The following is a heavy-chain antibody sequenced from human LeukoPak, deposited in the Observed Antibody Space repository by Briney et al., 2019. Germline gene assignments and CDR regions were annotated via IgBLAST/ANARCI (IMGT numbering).Heavy chain of an antibody. CDR3: ARDWAGTNWFDP. Sequence: GASVKVSCKASGYTFTGYYMHWVRQAPGQGLEWMGWINPNSGGTNYAQEFQGRVTMTRDTSISTAYMELSRLRSDDTAVYYCARDWAGTNWFDPWGQGTLVTVSS. V-gene: IGHV1-2*02. J-gene: IGHJ5*02. CDR2: INPNSGGT. CDR1: GYTFTGYY. D-gene: IGHD6-19*01.